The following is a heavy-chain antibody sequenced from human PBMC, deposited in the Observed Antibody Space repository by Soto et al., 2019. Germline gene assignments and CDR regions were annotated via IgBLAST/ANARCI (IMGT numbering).Heavy chain of an antibody. CDR1: GYSFTSYW. CDR3: ARVPGIPPNYYYYGMDV. V-gene: IGHV5-51*01. CDR2: IYPGDSDT. Sequence: HGESLKISCKGSGYSFTSYWIGWVCQMPVKGLEWMGIIYPGDSDTRYSPSFQGQVTISADKSISTAYLQWSSLKASDTAMYYCARVPGIPPNYYYYGMDVWAQGTTVTVSS. J-gene: IGHJ6*02. D-gene: IGHD1-26*01.